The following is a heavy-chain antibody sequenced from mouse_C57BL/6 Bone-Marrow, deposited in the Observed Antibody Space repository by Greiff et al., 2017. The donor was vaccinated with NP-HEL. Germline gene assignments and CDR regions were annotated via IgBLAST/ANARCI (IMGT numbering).Heavy chain of an antibody. CDR2: ISNLAYSI. Sequence: EVQRVESGGGLVQPGGSLKLSCAASGFTFSDYGMAWVRQAPRKGPEWVAFISNLAYSIYYADTVTGRFTISRENAKNTLYLEMSSLRSEDTAMYYCARGAIYYDYDRAMDYWGQGTSVTVSS. V-gene: IGHV5-15*01. D-gene: IGHD2-4*01. CDR3: ARGAIYYDYDRAMDY. CDR1: GFTFSDYG. J-gene: IGHJ4*01.